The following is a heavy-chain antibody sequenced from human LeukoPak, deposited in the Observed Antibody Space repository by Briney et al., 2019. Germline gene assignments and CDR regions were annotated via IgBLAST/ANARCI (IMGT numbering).Heavy chain of an antibody. V-gene: IGHV3-7*01. J-gene: IGHJ4*02. CDR2: INQGGSVK. D-gene: IGHD5-12*01. CDR1: GFTFSSYS. Sequence: GGSLRLSCAASGFTFSSYSMNWVRQAPGKGLEWVANINQGGSVKYYVDSVKGRFTISRDDAKSSLYVQMNSLRGEDTAVYYCARFGYSGWNLEYWGQGTLVTVSS. CDR3: ARFGYSGWNLEY.